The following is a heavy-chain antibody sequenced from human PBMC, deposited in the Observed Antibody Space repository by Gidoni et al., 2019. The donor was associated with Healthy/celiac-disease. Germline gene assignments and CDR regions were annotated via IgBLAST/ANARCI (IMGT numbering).Heavy chain of an antibody. CDR1: GGSLSSTYYY. CDR2: ISNSGIT. V-gene: IGHV4-31*03. CDR3: ASTYSSSSPWDFDY. D-gene: IGHD6-6*01. Sequence: QVQLQESGPGLVKPSQTLSLTCPVSGGSLSSTYYYWSWIRQHPGKGLEWIGYISNSGITHYKPSLKSRAAISVDTSKNQFSLKLTPVTAADTAVYYCASTYSSSSPWDFDYWGQGTLVTVSS. J-gene: IGHJ4*02.